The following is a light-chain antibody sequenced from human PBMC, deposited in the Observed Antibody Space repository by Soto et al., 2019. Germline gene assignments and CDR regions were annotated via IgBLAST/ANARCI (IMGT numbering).Light chain of an antibody. V-gene: IGLV6-57*04. J-gene: IGLJ2*01. Sequence: LTQPHSVSESPGKTVTISCTRSSGSIASNYVQWYQQRPGSAPTTLIYEDDQRPSGVPDRFSGSIDSSSNSASLTISGLKTEDEADYYCQSYDSTNPVVFGGGTQLTVL. CDR1: SGSIASNY. CDR3: QSYDSTNPVV. CDR2: EDD.